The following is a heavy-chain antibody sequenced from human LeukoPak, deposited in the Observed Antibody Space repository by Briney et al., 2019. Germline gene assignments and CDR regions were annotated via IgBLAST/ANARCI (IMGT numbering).Heavy chain of an antibody. D-gene: IGHD1-26*01. CDR3: AKDFGGSYFYFDY. V-gene: IGHV3-23*01. CDR2: LGGSAGDT. Sequence: GGSLRLSCAASGFTFSHFAMAWVRQAPGKGLEWLLSLGGSAGDTYFADSVKGRFTISRDNSKNTLYLRMNSLRAEDTAVYYCAKDFGGSYFYFDYWGQGTLVTVSS. J-gene: IGHJ4*02. CDR1: GFTFSHFA.